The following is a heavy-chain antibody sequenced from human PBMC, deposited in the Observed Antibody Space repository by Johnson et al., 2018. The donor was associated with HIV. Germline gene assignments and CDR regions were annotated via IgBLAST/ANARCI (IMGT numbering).Heavy chain of an antibody. Sequence: QVQLVESGGGVVQPGGSLSLSCAASGFTFSSYGMHWVRQAPGKGLEWVAFIGFDGTKSYYVDSVKGRFTISRDNAKNSLYLQMNSLRAEDTAVYYCARDRGYWDAFDIWGQGTMVTVSS. D-gene: IGHD3-22*01. V-gene: IGHV3-30*02. CDR1: GFTFSSYG. CDR2: IGFDGTKS. CDR3: ARDRGYWDAFDI. J-gene: IGHJ3*02.